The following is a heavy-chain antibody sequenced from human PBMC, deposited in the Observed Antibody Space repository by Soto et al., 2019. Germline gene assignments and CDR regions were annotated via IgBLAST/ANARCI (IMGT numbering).Heavy chain of an antibody. Sequence: GGSLRLSCAASGFTFSSYEMTWVRQAPGKGLEWVSSITGNGYTIYYADSVKGRFTISRDNAKNSLYLQMDSLRDEDTAVYFCARAIAVGSTSLDYWGLGTRVTVSS. CDR2: ITGNGYTI. D-gene: IGHD6-19*01. J-gene: IGHJ4*02. CDR3: ARAIAVGSTSLDY. V-gene: IGHV3-48*03. CDR1: GFTFSSYE.